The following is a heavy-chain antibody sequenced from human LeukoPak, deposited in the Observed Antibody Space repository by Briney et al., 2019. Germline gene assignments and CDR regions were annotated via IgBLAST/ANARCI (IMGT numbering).Heavy chain of an antibody. D-gene: IGHD5-12*01. CDR3: ARDLDGYRSGNGA. CDR1: GFTSSNYG. J-gene: IGHJ5*02. CDR2: IWYDGSNK. Sequence: GRSLRLSCAASGFTSSNYGMHWVRQAPGKGLEWVAVIWYDGSNKYCSDSVKGRFTISRDNSKNTLYLQMNSLRAEDTAVYYCARDLDGYRSGNGAWGQGTLVTVSS. V-gene: IGHV3-33*01.